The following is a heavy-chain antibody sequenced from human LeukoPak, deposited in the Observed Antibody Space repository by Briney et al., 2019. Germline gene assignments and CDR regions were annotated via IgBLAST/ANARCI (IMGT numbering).Heavy chain of an antibody. J-gene: IGHJ4*02. CDR3: ARAPTTARPYYFDY. CDR2: ISYDGSNK. CDR1: GFTFSSYA. V-gene: IGHV3-30*04. Sequence: PGGSLRLSCAASGFTFSSYAMHWVRQAPGKGLEWVAVISYDGSNKYYAGSVKGRFTISRDNSKNTLYLQMNSLRAEDTAVYYCARAPTTARPYYFDYWGQGTLVTVSS. D-gene: IGHD1-1*01.